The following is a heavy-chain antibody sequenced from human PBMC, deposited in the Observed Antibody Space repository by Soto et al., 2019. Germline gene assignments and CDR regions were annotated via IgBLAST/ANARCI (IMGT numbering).Heavy chain of an antibody. CDR3: AREALYSSGWYYSDY. CDR1: GYTFNTYG. J-gene: IGHJ4*02. CDR2: ISAYNGNT. Sequence: GASVKVSCKASGYTFNTYGINWVRQDPGQGLEWMGWISAYNGNTNYAEKVRGRVTMTTDTSTSTAYMELRSLRSDDTAVYYCAREALYSSGWYYSDYWGQGTPVTVSS. D-gene: IGHD6-13*01. V-gene: IGHV1-18*01.